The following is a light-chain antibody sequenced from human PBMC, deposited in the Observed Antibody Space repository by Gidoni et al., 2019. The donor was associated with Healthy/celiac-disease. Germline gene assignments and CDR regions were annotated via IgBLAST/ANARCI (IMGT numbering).Light chain of an antibody. Sequence: DIQMTQSPSSLSASVGDRVTITCRASQSISSYLNWYQQKPGKAPKLLIYAASSLQSGVPSRFSGSGSGTDFTLTISSLHPEDFATYYCQQSYSTPWTFXQXTKVEIK. CDR3: QQSYSTPWT. J-gene: IGKJ1*01. CDR2: AAS. V-gene: IGKV1-39*01. CDR1: QSISSY.